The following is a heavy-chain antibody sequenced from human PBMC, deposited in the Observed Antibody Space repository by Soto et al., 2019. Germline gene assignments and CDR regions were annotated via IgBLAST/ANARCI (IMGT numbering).Heavy chain of an antibody. CDR1: GFTFTTYA. CDR2: IGGSGCST. J-gene: IGHJ4*02. Sequence: EVQLLESGGGLVQPGGSLRLSCAASGFTFTTYAMSWVRQAPGKGLECVSTIGGSGCSTYYADSVKGRFTMSRDNSKNTLYLKMNSLRAEDTAVYYCARGGLFYFDYWGQETLVTVSS. V-gene: IGHV3-23*01. CDR3: ARGGLFYFDY. D-gene: IGHD2-15*01.